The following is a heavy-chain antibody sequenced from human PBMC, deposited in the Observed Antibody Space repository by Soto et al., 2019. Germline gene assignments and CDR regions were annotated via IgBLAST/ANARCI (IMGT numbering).Heavy chain of an antibody. D-gene: IGHD3-16*01. CDR1: GYTFTSYG. CDR2: IIANLGNA. Sequence: ASVKVSCKASGYTFTSYGISWVRQAPGQGLEWMGWIIANLGNANYAQKFQGRVTMTTDKSTSTAYMELSSLRSEDTAVYYCASTRGTVYYYYYMDVWGKGTTVTVSS. J-gene: IGHJ6*03. CDR3: ASTRGTVYYYYYMDV. V-gene: IGHV1-18*01.